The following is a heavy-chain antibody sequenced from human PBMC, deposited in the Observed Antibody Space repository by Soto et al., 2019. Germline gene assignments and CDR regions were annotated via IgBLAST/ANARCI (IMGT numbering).Heavy chain of an antibody. Sequence: GGSLRLSCAGSGFMFSSFAMTWVRQAPGKGLEWVSTTRSNGEHTYYADSVKGRFTVSRDNSKNTLFLEMSSLRAEDSAIYYCAKDSKSVSVSAARVYGMDVWGQGTTVTVSS. CDR3: AKDSKSVSVSAARVYGMDV. J-gene: IGHJ6*02. D-gene: IGHD2-2*01. CDR1: GFMFSSFA. V-gene: IGHV3-23*01. CDR2: TRSNGEHT.